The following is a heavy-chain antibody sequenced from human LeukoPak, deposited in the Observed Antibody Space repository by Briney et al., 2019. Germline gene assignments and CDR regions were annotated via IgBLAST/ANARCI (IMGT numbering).Heavy chain of an antibody. D-gene: IGHD6-13*01. Sequence: PGGSLRLSCAAPGFTFSSYAMSWVRQAPGKGLEWVSAIRGGGTGTYYADSVQGRFTISRDNSQNTLYLQMNSLRAEDTALYYCARPEYSSSWPNYYFDSWGQGTLVTVSS. V-gene: IGHV3-23*01. CDR3: ARPEYSSSWPNYYFDS. J-gene: IGHJ4*02. CDR1: GFTFSSYA. CDR2: IRGGGTGT.